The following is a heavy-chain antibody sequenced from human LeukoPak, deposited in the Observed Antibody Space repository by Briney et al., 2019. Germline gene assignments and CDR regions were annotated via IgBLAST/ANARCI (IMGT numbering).Heavy chain of an antibody. CDR3: ASSDYTPNFDY. CDR1: GFTFSRYS. J-gene: IGHJ4*02. CDR2: ISSSSSYI. Sequence: GGSLRLSCAASGFTFSRYSMNWVCQAPGKGLEWVSSISSSSSYIYYADSVKGRFTISRDNAKSSLYLQMNSLRAEDTAVYYCASSDYTPNFDYWGQGTLVTVSS. D-gene: IGHD4-11*01. V-gene: IGHV3-21*01.